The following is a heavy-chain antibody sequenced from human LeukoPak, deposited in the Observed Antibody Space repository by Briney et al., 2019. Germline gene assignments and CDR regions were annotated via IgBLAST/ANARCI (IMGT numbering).Heavy chain of an antibody. J-gene: IGHJ5*02. CDR3: ARVKGRMRIAAAGNNWFDP. Sequence: PADTLTLTCAVYGGSFSGYYWSWIRQPPGKGLEWMGEINHIGSTNYNPSLMRRVTISVDTSKNQCSLKLSSGTAADTAVYYCARVKGRMRIAAAGNNWFDPWGQGTLVTVSS. CDR2: INHIGST. CDR1: GGSFSGYY. V-gene: IGHV4-34*01. D-gene: IGHD6-13*01.